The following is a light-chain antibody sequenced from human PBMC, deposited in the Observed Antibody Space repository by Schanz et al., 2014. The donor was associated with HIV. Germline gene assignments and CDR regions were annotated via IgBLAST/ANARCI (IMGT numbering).Light chain of an antibody. V-gene: IGLV2-14*03. CDR3: TSYTTNRTVT. CDR2: DVN. J-gene: IGLJ3*02. CDR1: NSDIGAYNY. Sequence: QSALTQPASVSGSPGQSIAISCTGTNSDIGAYNYVSWYQQHPDKAPKLIIYDVNNRPSGVSNRFSGSKSGNTASLTISGLQAEDEADYYCTSYTTNRTVTFGGGTKLTVL.